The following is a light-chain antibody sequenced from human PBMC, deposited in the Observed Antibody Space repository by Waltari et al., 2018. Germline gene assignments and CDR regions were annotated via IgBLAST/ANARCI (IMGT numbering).Light chain of an antibody. V-gene: IGKV3-15*01. Sequence: EIVMTQSPDTLSVFPGERATLSCRASQSIRSNLAWYQHNPGQAPRLLIYGASTRATGIPARFSGSGSGTEFTLTISSLQSEDFAVYFCQQYDNWLGTFGQGTKVEIK. J-gene: IGKJ1*01. CDR2: GAS. CDR3: QQYDNWLGT. CDR1: QSIRSN.